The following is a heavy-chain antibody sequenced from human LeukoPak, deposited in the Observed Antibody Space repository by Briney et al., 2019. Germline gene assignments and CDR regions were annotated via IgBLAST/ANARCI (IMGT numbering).Heavy chain of an antibody. CDR2: IYYSGST. J-gene: IGHJ6*02. D-gene: IGHD3-9*01. CDR1: GGSINSYY. Sequence: SETLSLTCTVSGGSINSYYWSWIRQPPGKGLEWIGYIYYSGSTNYNPSLKSRVTISVDTSKNQFSLKLSSVTAADTAVYYCARAKYYDILTGYYSWYYGMDVWGQGTTVTVSS. CDR3: ARAKYYDILTGYYSWYYGMDV. V-gene: IGHV4-59*12.